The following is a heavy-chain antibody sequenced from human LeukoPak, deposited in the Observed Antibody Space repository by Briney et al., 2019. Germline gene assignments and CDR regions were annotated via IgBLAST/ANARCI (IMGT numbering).Heavy chain of an antibody. CDR3: ALGTYGDFYWYFDL. CDR2: INHSGST. CDR1: GGSFSGYY. Sequence: SETLSLTCAVYGGSFSGYYWSWIRQPPGKGLEWIGEINHSGSTNYNPSLKSRVTISVDTSKNQSSLKLSSVTAADTAVYYCALGTYGDFYWYFDLWGRGTLVTVSS. V-gene: IGHV4-34*01. J-gene: IGHJ2*01. D-gene: IGHD4-17*01.